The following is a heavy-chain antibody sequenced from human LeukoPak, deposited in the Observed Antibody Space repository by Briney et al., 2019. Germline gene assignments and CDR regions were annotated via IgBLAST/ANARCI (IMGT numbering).Heavy chain of an antibody. V-gene: IGHV3-30-3*01. J-gene: IGHJ6*02. D-gene: IGHD6-13*01. CDR3: ASVSSSWYGMDV. CDR2: ISYDGSNK. Sequence: GGSLRLSCAASGFTFSSYAMHWVRQAPGKGLEWVAVISYDGSNKYYADSVKGRFTISRDNSKNTLYLQMNSLRAEDTAVYYCASVSSSWYGMDVWGQGTTVTVSS. CDR1: GFTFSSYA.